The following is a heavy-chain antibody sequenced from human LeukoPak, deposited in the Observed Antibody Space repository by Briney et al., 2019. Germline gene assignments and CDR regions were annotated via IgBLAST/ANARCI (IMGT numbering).Heavy chain of an antibody. Sequence: GASVKVSCKASGYTFTSYAMNWVRQAPGQGLEWMGWINTNTGNPTYAQGFTGRFVFSLDTSVSTAYLQISSLKAEDTAVYYCARDSHGGSYSSSWYGPNWFDPWGQGTLVTVSS. J-gene: IGHJ5*02. D-gene: IGHD6-13*01. V-gene: IGHV7-4-1*02. CDR2: INTNTGNP. CDR3: ARDSHGGSYSSSWYGPNWFDP. CDR1: GYTFTSYA.